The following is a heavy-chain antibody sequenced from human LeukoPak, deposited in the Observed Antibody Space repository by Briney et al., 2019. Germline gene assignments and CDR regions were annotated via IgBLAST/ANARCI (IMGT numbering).Heavy chain of an antibody. CDR1: GFTFTSYS. CDR3: AKKAQYNGNYPLDY. Sequence: GGSLRLSCAASGFTFTSYSMSWVRQAPGKGLEWVSGTSDRGDYTYYADSVKGRFTISRDNSKNTLYLQMNSLRAEDTALYFCAKKAQYNGNYPLDYWGQGTLVTASS. V-gene: IGHV3-23*01. D-gene: IGHD1-26*01. CDR2: TSDRGDYT. J-gene: IGHJ4*02.